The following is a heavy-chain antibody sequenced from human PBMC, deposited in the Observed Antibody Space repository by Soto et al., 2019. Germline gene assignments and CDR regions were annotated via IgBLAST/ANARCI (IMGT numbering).Heavy chain of an antibody. D-gene: IGHD3-22*01. CDR1: GYTFTSYD. CDR2: MNPNSGNT. Sequence: QVQLVQSGAEVKKPGASVKVSCKASGYTFTSYDINWVRQATGQGLEWMGWMNPNSGNTGYAQKFXGXVXXTRSNSIDTAYMELSSLRSEDTAVYYCAGGRTSGYWGQGTLVTVSS. CDR3: AGGRTSGY. J-gene: IGHJ4*02. V-gene: IGHV1-8*01.